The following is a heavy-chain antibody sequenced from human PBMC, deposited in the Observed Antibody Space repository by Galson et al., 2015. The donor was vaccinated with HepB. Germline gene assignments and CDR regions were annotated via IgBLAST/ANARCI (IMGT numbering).Heavy chain of an antibody. Sequence: ETLSLTCSVSGGSISSSSYCWGWIRQPPGRGLEWIVTLYYSGSTYYNPSLNSRVTTSVDTSRNQFSLRLSSVTASDMAMYYCVSRPGGASCQGPFDYWGQGALVAVSS. V-gene: IGHV4-39*01. CDR1: GGSISSSSYC. CDR3: VSRPGGASCQGPFDY. D-gene: IGHD2-15*01. CDR2: LYYSGST. J-gene: IGHJ4*02.